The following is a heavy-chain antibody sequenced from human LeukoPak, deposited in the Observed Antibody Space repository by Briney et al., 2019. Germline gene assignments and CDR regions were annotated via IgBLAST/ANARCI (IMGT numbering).Heavy chain of an antibody. CDR3: ARTYCSTKACSYFDF. Sequence: GESLRISCEGSGYSFTTYWIAWLRQMPGKGLEWMGIIYSDDSDTKYSPSFQGQVTIPIDKSIRTAYLQWSSLKASDTAVYYCARTYCSTKACSYFDFWGQGTLVTVSS. V-gene: IGHV5-51*01. CDR1: GYSFTTYW. J-gene: IGHJ4*02. CDR2: IYSDDSDT. D-gene: IGHD2-2*01.